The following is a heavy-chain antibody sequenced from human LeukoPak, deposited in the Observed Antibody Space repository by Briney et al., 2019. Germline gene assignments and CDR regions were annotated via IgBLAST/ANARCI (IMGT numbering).Heavy chain of an antibody. J-gene: IGHJ5*02. V-gene: IGHV1-18*01. CDR2: ISAYNGKT. D-gene: IGHD6-13*01. CDR3: ARARQQMVWANWFDP. Sequence: GASVKVSCKASGYTFSSYGISWVRQAPGQGLEWMGWISAYNGKTKYAQKLQGRVTMTTETSTSTAYMELRSLRSDDTAVYYCARARQQMVWANWFDPWGQGTLVTVSS. CDR1: GYTFSSYG.